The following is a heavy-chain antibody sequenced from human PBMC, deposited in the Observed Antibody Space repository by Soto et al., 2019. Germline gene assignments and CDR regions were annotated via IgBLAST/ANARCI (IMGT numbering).Heavy chain of an antibody. CDR2: INDSGST. J-gene: IGHJ6*02. V-gene: IGHV4-34*01. CDR1: GWSFSGHY. Sequence: QVQLQQWGAGLLKPSETLSLTCAVYGWSFSGHYWTWIRQPPGKGLEWIGEINDSGSTNYNPSLKSGVTISVDTSKNQFSLKLSAVSAADTATYYCSRYGSGRRVYYVYGMDVWGQGTTVTVSS. D-gene: IGHD3-10*01. CDR3: SRYGSGRRVYYVYGMDV.